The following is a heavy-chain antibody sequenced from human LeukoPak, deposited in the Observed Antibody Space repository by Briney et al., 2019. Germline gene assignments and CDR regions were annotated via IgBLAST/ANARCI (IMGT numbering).Heavy chain of an antibody. J-gene: IGHJ4*02. CDR3: ARDHYYDSSGYTFGY. V-gene: IGHV4-59*01. CDR2: IYSSGST. Sequence: SETLSLTCTVSGGSISNYYWSWVRQPPGKGLEWIGYIYSSGSTNYNPSLKGRVTISVDTSKNQFSLKLSTVTAADTAVYYCARDHYYDSSGYTFGYWGQGTLVTVSS. CDR1: GGSISNYY. D-gene: IGHD3-22*01.